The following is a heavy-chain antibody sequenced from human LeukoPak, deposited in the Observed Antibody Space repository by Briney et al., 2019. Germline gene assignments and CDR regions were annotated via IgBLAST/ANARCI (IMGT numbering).Heavy chain of an antibody. V-gene: IGHV4-30-4*01. Sequence: SQTLSLTCTVSGGSISSGDYYWSWIRQPPGKGLEWIGYISTSGSTNYNPSLTSRVTMSVDTSTNQFSLRLSSVTAADTAVYYCARHLNANCNFDLWGRGTLVTVSS. J-gene: IGHJ2*01. D-gene: IGHD1-1*01. CDR3: ARHLNANCNFDL. CDR2: ISTSGST. CDR1: GGSISSGDYY.